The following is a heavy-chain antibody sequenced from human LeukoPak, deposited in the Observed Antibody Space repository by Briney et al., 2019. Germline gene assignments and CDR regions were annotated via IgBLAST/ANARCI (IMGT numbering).Heavy chain of an antibody. CDR3: ARETGLGNYYGMDV. J-gene: IGHJ6*02. D-gene: IGHD3-10*01. CDR1: GGTISSYT. V-gene: IGHV1-69*04. CDR2: IIPILGIA. Sequence: GASVKVSCKASGGTISSYTISWVRQALGQGLEWMGRIIPILGIANYAQKFQGRVTITADKSTSTAYMELSSLRSEDTAVYYCARETGLGNYYGMDVWGQGTTVTVSS.